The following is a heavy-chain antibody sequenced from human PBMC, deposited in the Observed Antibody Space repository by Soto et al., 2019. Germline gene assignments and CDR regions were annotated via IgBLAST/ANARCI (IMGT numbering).Heavy chain of an antibody. Sequence: QVQLVQSGAEVKKPGSSVKVSCKASGGTFSNTAFIWVRQAPGQGLEWMGGVIPIFGAPNYAQKFTGRLMISAVDSASKSYLELNTLTSEDTAVYYCPTPAEPLDTAMLMGLAHWGQGTLVTVSA. CDR1: GGTFSNTA. J-gene: IGHJ4*02. D-gene: IGHD5-18*01. CDR3: PTPAEPLDTAMLMGLAH. CDR2: VIPIFGAP. V-gene: IGHV1-69*01.